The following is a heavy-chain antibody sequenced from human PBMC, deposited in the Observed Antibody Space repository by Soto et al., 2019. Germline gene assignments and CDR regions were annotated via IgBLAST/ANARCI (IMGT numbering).Heavy chain of an antibody. V-gene: IGHV1-2*02. CDR1: GYTFIDYY. J-gene: IGHJ4*02. Sequence: ASVKVSCKASGYTFIDYYMHWVRQAPGQGFEWMGRISPRSGGTNYAQKFQGRVTMTWDTPLNTAYMELSSLISEDTAVYYCARPPGYISDWYYFDLWGQGTLVTVSS. CDR3: ARPPGYISDWYYFDL. CDR2: ISPRSGGT. D-gene: IGHD3-9*01.